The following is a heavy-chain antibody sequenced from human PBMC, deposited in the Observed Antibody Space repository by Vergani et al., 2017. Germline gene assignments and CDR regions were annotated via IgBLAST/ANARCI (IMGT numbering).Heavy chain of an antibody. CDR1: GYSISSGYY. CDR3: ARAGGTPYYYYYMDV. CDR2: IYHSGST. V-gene: IGHV4-38-2*01. Sequence: QVQLQESGPGLVKPSETLSLTCAVSGYSISSGYYWGWIRQPPGKGLEWIGSIYHSGSTYYNPSLKSRVTISVDTSKNQFSLKLSSVTAADTAVYYCARAGGTPYYYYYMDVWGKGP. J-gene: IGHJ6*03. D-gene: IGHD1-1*01.